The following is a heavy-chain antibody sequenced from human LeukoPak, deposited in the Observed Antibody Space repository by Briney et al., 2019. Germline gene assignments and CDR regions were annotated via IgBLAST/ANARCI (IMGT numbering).Heavy chain of an antibody. CDR2: ISTSSSTI. V-gene: IGHV3-48*04. D-gene: IGHD3-9*01. CDR3: ARDSYDILTGYYPIYGMDV. Sequence: GGSLRLSCAASGFTFSSYSMNWVRQAPGKGLEGVSCISTSSSTIYYADSVKGRFTISRDNAKNSLYLQMNSLRAEDTAVYYCARDSYDILTGYYPIYGMDVWGQGTTVTVSS. CDR1: GFTFSSYS. J-gene: IGHJ6*02.